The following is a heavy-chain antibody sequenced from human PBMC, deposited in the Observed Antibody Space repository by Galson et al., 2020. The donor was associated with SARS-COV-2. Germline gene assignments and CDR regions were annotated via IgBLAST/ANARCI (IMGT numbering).Heavy chain of an antibody. J-gene: IGHJ5*02. CDR1: GGPIRSSNYY. Sequence: SQTPSLTCSVSGGPIRSSNYYWGWTRQPPGKGLEWIGWVFNSGTTHYSPSLQSRVTIPVDTSKNQFSLNLNSVTAADTAMYYCAREATSSGWYNWFDPWGQGTLVTVSS. CDR3: AREATSSGWYNWFDP. V-gene: IGHV4-39*07. D-gene: IGHD6-19*01. CDR2: VFNSGTT.